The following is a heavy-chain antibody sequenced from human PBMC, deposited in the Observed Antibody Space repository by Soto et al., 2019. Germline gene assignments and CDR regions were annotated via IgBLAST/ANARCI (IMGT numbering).Heavy chain of an antibody. CDR3: ARVHSSGWYGDFQH. CDR2: IWYDGSNK. D-gene: IGHD6-19*01. Sequence: QPGGSLSLSCAASGFTFSSYGMHWVRQAPGKGLEWVAVIWYDGSNKYYADSVKGRFTISRDNSKNTLYLQMNSLRAEDTAVYYCARVHSSGWYGDFQHWGQGTLVTVSS. J-gene: IGHJ1*01. CDR1: GFTFSSYG. V-gene: IGHV3-33*01.